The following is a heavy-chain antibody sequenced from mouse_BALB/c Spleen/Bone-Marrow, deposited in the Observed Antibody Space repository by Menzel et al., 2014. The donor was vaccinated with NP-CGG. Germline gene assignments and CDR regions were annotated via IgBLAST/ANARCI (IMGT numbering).Heavy chain of an antibody. CDR2: ISFSGTT. Sequence: ESGPGLVKPSQSLSLPCTVTGYSITSDYAWNWIRQFPGNKLKWMGYISFSGTTSYNPSLKSRISITRDTSKNQFFLQLNSVTAEDTATYFCARGIYYDYDWYFDVWGAGTTVTVSS. CDR1: GYSITSDYA. D-gene: IGHD2-4*01. V-gene: IGHV3-2*02. CDR3: ARGIYYDYDWYFDV. J-gene: IGHJ1*01.